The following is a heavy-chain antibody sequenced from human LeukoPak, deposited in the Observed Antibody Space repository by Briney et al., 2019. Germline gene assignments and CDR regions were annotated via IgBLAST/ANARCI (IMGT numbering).Heavy chain of an antibody. V-gene: IGHV3-7*01. D-gene: IGHD2-8*01. J-gene: IGHJ4*02. CDR1: GFAISSSW. CDR3: ARGYGQWAY. Sequence: GGSLRLSCVVSGFAISSSWMTWVRQVPGEGLEWVANINQDGSEKHYVDSVKGRFTISRDNAKNSLYLQMNSLRAEDTALYYCARGYGQWAYWGQGTLVTVSS. CDR2: INQDGSEK.